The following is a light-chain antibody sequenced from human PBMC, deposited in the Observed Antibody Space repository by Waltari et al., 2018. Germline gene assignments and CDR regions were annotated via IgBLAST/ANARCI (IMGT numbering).Light chain of an antibody. V-gene: IGKV3-20*01. J-gene: IGKJ4*01. CDR1: QTINNNF. Sequence: LVLTQSPDTLSLSPVQRATLSCRASQTINNNFLLWYQQKPGQAPRLLIHGASSRATGFPDRFSGSGSGTDFTLTISRLEPEDVAVYYCQQYDGSILTFGGGTKVEI. CDR2: GAS. CDR3: QQYDGSILT.